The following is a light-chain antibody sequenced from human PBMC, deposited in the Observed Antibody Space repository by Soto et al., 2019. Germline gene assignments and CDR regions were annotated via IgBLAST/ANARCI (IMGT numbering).Light chain of an antibody. Sequence: QSVLTQPASVSGSPGQSITISCTGTSSDVGSYNSVSWYQQHPGKAPKLMIYEVSNRPSGISNRFSGYKSGNTASLTISGLQTEDEADYYCGSYASSTSYVFGTGTKVTVL. V-gene: IGLV2-14*01. CDR3: GSYASSTSYV. CDR2: EVS. J-gene: IGLJ1*01. CDR1: SSDVGSYNS.